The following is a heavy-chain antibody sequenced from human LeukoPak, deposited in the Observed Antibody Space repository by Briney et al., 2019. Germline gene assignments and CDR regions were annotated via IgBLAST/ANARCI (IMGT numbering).Heavy chain of an antibody. D-gene: IGHD2-8*01. Sequence: PGGSLRLSCAASGFTFTYYSMNWFRQAPGKGLEGVSYISGNSSYIYYADSVKGRFTISRDSAKNSLYLQMNSLRAEDTAVYCRARDRSNGVLIRYWGQGTLVTVSS. J-gene: IGHJ4*02. CDR2: ISGNSSYI. V-gene: IGHV3-21*05. CDR3: ARDRSNGVLIRY. CDR1: GFTFTYYS.